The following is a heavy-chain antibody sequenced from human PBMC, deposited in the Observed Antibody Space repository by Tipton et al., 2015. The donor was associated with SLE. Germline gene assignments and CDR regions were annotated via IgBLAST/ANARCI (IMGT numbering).Heavy chain of an antibody. CDR3: ATDYYDSSGYPTFFDY. CDR1: GFTFSSYW. J-gene: IGHJ4*02. CDR2: IKQDGSEK. D-gene: IGHD3-22*01. V-gene: IGHV3-7*01. Sequence: GSLRLSCAASGFTFSSYWMSWVRQAPGKGLEWVANIKQDGSEKYYVDSVKGRFTISRDNAKNSLYLQMNSLRAEDTAVYYCATDYYDSSGYPTFFDYWGQGTLVTVSS.